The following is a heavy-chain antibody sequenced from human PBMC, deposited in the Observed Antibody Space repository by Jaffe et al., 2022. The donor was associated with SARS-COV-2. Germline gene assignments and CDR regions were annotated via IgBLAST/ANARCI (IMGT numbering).Heavy chain of an antibody. CDR3: ARDHWGQLWLGGNPTTDYYYYGMDV. Sequence: EVQLVESGGGLVKPGGSLRLSCAASGFTFSSYSMNWVRQAPGKGLEWVSSISSSSSYIYYADSVKGRFTISRDNAKNSLYLQMNSLRAEDTAVYYCARDHWGQLWLGGNPTTDYYYYGMDVWGQGTTVTVSS. D-gene: IGHD5-18*01. V-gene: IGHV3-21*01. J-gene: IGHJ6*02. CDR1: GFTFSSYS. CDR2: ISSSSSYI.